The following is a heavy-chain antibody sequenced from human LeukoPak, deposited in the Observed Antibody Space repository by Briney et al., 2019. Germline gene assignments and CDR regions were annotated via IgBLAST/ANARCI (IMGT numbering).Heavy chain of an antibody. J-gene: IGHJ6*02. CDR1: GLTFSSYS. D-gene: IGHD2-2*01. CDR2: ISSSSSYI. V-gene: IGHV3-21*04. CDR3: ARDQGYCSSTSCYFSGMDV. Sequence: PGGSLRLSCAASGLTFSSYSMNLVRQAPGKGLEWVSSISSSSSYIYYADSVKGRFTISRDNAKNSLYLQMNSPRAEDTAVYYCARDQGYCSSTSCYFSGMDVWGQGTTVTVSS.